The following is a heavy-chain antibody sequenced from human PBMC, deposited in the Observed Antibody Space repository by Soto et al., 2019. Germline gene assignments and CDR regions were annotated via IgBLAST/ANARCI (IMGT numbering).Heavy chain of an antibody. V-gene: IGHV1-3*01. CDR1: GYTFTSYA. Sequence: GASVKVSCKASGYTFTSYAMHWVRQAPGQRLEWMGWINAGNGNTKYSQKFQGRVTITRDTSASTAYMELSSLRSEDTAVYYCARDGLPSTNSLTIFGVVIVPTGWFDPWGQGTLVTVSS. D-gene: IGHD3-3*01. CDR3: ARDGLPSTNSLTIFGVVIVPTGWFDP. CDR2: INAGNGNT. J-gene: IGHJ5*02.